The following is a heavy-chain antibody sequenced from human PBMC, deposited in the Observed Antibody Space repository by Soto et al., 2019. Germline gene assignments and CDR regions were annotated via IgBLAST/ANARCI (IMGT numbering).Heavy chain of an antibody. Sequence: EVQLVESGGGLVQPGGSLRLSCAASGFILSTYNMNWLRQPPGKGLEWVSDISRSGRTSYYADSVTGRFTISRDNDKNSLYLKMTSLRDEDTVGYYCVRGPTHRTWFDPWGQGTMVNVSS. CDR1: GFILSTYN. CDR3: VRGPTHRTWFDP. J-gene: IGHJ5*02. CDR2: ISRSGRTS. V-gene: IGHV3-48*02.